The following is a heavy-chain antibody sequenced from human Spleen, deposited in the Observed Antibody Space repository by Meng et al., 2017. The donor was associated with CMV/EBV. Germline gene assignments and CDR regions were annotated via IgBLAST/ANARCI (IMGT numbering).Heavy chain of an antibody. Sequence: GLPLRGSAMHGVRQASGKGLEWVGRIRSKANSYATAYAASVKGRFTISRDDSKNTAYLQMNSLKTEDTAVYYCTRQGGVVTPFDYWGQGTLVTVSS. CDR1: GLPLRGSA. CDR2: IRSKANSYAT. V-gene: IGHV3-73*01. D-gene: IGHD4-23*01. J-gene: IGHJ4*02. CDR3: TRQGGVVTPFDY.